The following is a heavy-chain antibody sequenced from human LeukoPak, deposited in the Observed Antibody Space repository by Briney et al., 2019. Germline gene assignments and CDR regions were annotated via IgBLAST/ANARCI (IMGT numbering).Heavy chain of an antibody. V-gene: IGHV3-7*01. J-gene: IGHJ6*03. CDR2: TKQDGSEK. CDR3: ARDSYGYCSSTSCFNNYTDV. Sequence: GGSLRLSCAASGFTFSSYWMSWVRQAPGKGLEWVANTKQDGSEKYHVDSVKGRFTISRDNAKNSLYLQMNSLRAEDTAVYYCARDSYGYCSSTSCFNNYTDVWGKGTTVTVSS. D-gene: IGHD2-2*01. CDR1: GFTFSSYW.